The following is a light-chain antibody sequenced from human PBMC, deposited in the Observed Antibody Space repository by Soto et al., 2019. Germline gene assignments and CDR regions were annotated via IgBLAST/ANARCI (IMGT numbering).Light chain of an antibody. CDR3: LHYSSHSWT. CDR2: DAS. J-gene: IGKJ1*01. V-gene: IGKV1-5*01. CDR1: RSISDW. Sequence: IPMNPSHASMSASVGDRVNITCMASRSISDWLAWYQQKPGKAPELLIFDASNLKSGVSSRFSGSGSGTEFTLTISRLQPDDVATYYCLHYSSHSWTFGQGTKVDI.